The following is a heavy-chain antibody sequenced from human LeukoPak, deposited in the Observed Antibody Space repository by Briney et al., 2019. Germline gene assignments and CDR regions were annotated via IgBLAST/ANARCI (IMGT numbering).Heavy chain of an antibody. Sequence: PSETLSLTCTVSGGSISSYYWSWIRQPPGKGLEWIGYIYYSGSTNYNPSLKSRVTISVDMSKNQFSLKLSSVTAADTAVYYCARGGMVRGVIITGYFDYWGQGTLVTVSS. V-gene: IGHV4-59*01. J-gene: IGHJ4*02. CDR3: ARGGMVRGVIITGYFDY. CDR1: GGSISSYY. D-gene: IGHD3-10*01. CDR2: IYYSGST.